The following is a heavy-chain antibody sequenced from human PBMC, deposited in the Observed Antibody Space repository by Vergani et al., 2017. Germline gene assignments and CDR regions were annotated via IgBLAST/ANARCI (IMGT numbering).Heavy chain of an antibody. CDR1: GFTFSSYA. CDR2: ISGSGGST. D-gene: IGHD6-19*01. Sequence: EVQLLESGGGLVQPGGSPRLSCAASGFTFSSYAMSWVRQAPGKGLEWVSAISGSGGSTYYADSVKGRFTISRDNSKNTLYLQMNSLRAEDTAVYYCAVREDGAVASVYWGQGTLVTVSS. J-gene: IGHJ4*02. CDR3: AVREDGAVASVY. V-gene: IGHV3-23*01.